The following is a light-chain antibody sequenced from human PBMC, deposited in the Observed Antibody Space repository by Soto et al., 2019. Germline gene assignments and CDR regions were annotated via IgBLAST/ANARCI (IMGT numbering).Light chain of an antibody. CDR1: QSVSNNY. CDR3: QQYNDWPWT. J-gene: IGKJ1*01. CDR2: GAS. V-gene: IGKV3-20*01. Sequence: EIVLTQSPGTLSLSPGERATLSCRASQSVSNNYLAWYQQKPDQAPRLLIYGASNRATGIPDRFSGSGSGTDFILTISSLQSEDFAVYYCQQYNDWPWTFGQGTKVDIK.